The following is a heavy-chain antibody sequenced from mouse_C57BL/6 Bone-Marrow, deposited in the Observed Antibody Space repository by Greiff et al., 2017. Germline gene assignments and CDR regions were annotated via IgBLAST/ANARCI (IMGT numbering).Heavy chain of an antibody. CDR2: INPNNGGT. V-gene: IGHV1-26*01. Sequence: EVKLQQSGPELVKPGASVKISCKASGYTFTDYYMNWVKQSHGKSLEWIGDINPNNGGTSYNQKFKGKATLTVDKSSSTAYMELRSLTSEDSAVYYCGSRNYAMDYWGQGTSVTVSS. CDR3: GSRNYAMDY. CDR1: GYTFTDYY. J-gene: IGHJ4*01.